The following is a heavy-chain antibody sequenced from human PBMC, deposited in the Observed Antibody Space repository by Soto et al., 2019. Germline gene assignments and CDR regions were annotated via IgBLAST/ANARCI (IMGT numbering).Heavy chain of an antibody. Sequence: PGGSLRLSCAASGFTFRRYAMSSVRQAPGKGLEWVSAISGSGGSTYYADSVKGRFTISRDNSKNTLYLQMNSLRAEDTAVYYCAKESWSGFLAYWGQGTLVTVSS. V-gene: IGHV3-23*01. J-gene: IGHJ4*02. CDR1: GFTFRRYA. D-gene: IGHD3-3*01. CDR3: AKESWSGFLAY. CDR2: ISGSGGST.